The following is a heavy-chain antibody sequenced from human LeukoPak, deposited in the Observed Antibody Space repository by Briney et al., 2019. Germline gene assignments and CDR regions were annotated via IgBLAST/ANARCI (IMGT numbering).Heavy chain of an antibody. CDR3: AKSILTGYYSKKKNLDY. J-gene: IGHJ4*02. Sequence: GGSLRLSCADSGFTFSSYAMSWVRQAPGKGLEWVSAISGSGGSTYYADSVKGRFTISRDNSKNTLYLQMNSLRAEDTAVYYCAKSILTGYYSKKKNLDYWGQGTLVTVSS. CDR2: ISGSGGST. V-gene: IGHV3-23*01. D-gene: IGHD3-9*01. CDR1: GFTFSSYA.